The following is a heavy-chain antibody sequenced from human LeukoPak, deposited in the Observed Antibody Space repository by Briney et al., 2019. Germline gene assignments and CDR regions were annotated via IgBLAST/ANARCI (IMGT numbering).Heavy chain of an antibody. CDR2: VHTSGST. V-gene: IGHV4-4*07. J-gene: IGHJ5*02. CDR3: ARANSPNWFDP. Sequence: SETLSLTCTVSGGSISSYYWSWIRQPAGKGLEWIGRVHTSGSTNYNPSLKSRVTISLDTSKNQFSLRMSSVTAADTAVYYCARANSPNWFDPWGQGTLVTVSS. CDR1: GGSISSYY. D-gene: IGHD2/OR15-2a*01.